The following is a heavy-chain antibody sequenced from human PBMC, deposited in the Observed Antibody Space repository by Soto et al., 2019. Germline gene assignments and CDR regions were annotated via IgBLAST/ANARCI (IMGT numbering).Heavy chain of an antibody. J-gene: IGHJ6*02. CDR1: GYSFTSYW. Sequence: PGESLRVSCKGSGYSFTSYWIGWVRQMPGKGLEWMGIIYPGDSDTRYSPSFQGQVTISADKSISTAYLQWSSLKASDTAMYYCARHVRGYYYHYYGMDVWGQGTTVIVSS. D-gene: IGHD3-10*02. CDR3: ARHVRGYYYHYYGMDV. V-gene: IGHV5-51*01. CDR2: IYPGDSDT.